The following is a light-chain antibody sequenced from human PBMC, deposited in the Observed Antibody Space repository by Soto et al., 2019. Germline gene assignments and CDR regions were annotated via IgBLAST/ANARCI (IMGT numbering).Light chain of an antibody. CDR1: QSVLYSSNNKNY. V-gene: IGKV4-1*01. Sequence: DLVMIHSPDSLAVSLGARATINCKSSQSVLYSSNNKNYLAWHQQKPGKAPKLLIYDVSALKRGVPPRFSGSGSGTEFTLTISSLQPEDFATYYCQQYDSFSVTFGQGTKVDIK. CDR3: QQYDSFSVT. CDR2: DVS. J-gene: IGKJ1*01.